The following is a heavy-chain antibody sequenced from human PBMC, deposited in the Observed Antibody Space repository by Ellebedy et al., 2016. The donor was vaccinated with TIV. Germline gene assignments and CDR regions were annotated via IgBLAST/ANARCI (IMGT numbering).Heavy chain of an antibody. CDR2: VSRGREA. CDR1: GFTFSISG. J-gene: IGHJ4*02. CDR3: SRDGREWSRDC. Sequence: GESLKISXAASGFTFSISGMTWVRQRPGKGLEWVATVSRGREAYYADPFKGRFFISRDNDLDSVFLQLYNLRVEDTAVYYCSRDGREWSRDCWGQGTLVTVSS. V-gene: IGHV3-21*06. D-gene: IGHD3-3*01.